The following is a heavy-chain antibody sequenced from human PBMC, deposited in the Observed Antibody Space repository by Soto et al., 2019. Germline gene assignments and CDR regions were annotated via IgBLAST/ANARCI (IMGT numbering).Heavy chain of an antibody. V-gene: IGHV4-61*01. J-gene: IGHJ6*02. CDR1: GDSVSSGSYY. CDR3: ARDSPGYYYGMDV. Sequence: SETLSLTCTVSGDSVSSGSYYWSWIRQPPGKGLEWIGYIYYSGSTNYNPSLKSRVTISVDTSKNQFSLKLSSVTAADTAVYYCARDSPGYYYGMDVWGQGTTVTVSS. CDR2: IYYSGST.